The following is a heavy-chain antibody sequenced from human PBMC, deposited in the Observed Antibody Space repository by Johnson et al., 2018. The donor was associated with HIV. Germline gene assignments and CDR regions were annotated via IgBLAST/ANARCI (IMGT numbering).Heavy chain of an antibody. J-gene: IGHJ3*02. CDR3: AKDRWVGVGDAFDI. Sequence: QVQLVESGGGLVQPGGSLRLSCAAFGFTFSSYGIHWVRQAPGKGLEWVAVIWYDGINKYYAASVKGRFTISRDNSKNTLYLQMNSLRAEDTAVYYCAKDRWVGVGDAFDIWGQGTMVTVSS. CDR1: GFTFSSYG. D-gene: IGHD2-15*01. CDR2: IWYDGINK. V-gene: IGHV3-33*06.